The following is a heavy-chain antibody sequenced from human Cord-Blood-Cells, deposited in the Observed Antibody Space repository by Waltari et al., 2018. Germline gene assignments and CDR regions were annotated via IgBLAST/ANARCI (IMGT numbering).Heavy chain of an antibody. V-gene: IGHV1-69*09. D-gene: IGHD6-6*01. CDR3: ARSHLIESARNWFDP. Sequence: QVQLVQSGAEVKKPGSSVKVSCKASGGTFSSYAISWVRQAPGQGLEWMGRIIPVPGIANYAQKFQGRVTITADKSTSTAYMELSSLRSEDTAVYYCARSHLIESARNWFDPWGQGTLVTVSS. CDR1: GGTFSSYA. J-gene: IGHJ5*02. CDR2: IIPVPGIA.